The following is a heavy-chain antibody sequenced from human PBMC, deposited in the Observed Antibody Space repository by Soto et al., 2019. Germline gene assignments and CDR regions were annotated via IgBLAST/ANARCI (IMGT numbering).Heavy chain of an antibody. Sequence: QVQLQESGPGLVKPSETPSLTCSVSGGSISSYYWGWIRQPPGKGLEWIGYISYTGSTDYSPSLKSRVTISVDTSKNQFSLKVRSVTAADKAIYFCARHYPIGNNWNYIDYWGEGTLVTVSS. J-gene: IGHJ4*02. D-gene: IGHD1-1*01. CDR3: ARHYPIGNNWNYIDY. CDR1: GGSISSYY. CDR2: ISYTGST. V-gene: IGHV4-59*08.